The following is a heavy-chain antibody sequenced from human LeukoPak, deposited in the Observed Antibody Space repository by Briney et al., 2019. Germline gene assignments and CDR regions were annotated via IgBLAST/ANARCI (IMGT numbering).Heavy chain of an antibody. CDR3: GRWGYFDSGNYFVVDY. CDR1: GDSIRSYY. V-gene: IGHV4-59*01. D-gene: IGHD3-22*01. Sequence: MPSETLSLTCIVSGDSIRSYYWNWIRQAPGKALEWIGHIHNNGDSAYNFSLKGRVTISMDTSKNQFSLKLSSVTAADTAVYYCGRWGYFDSGNYFVVDYWGQGTVVTVSS. CDR2: IHNNGDS. J-gene: IGHJ4*02.